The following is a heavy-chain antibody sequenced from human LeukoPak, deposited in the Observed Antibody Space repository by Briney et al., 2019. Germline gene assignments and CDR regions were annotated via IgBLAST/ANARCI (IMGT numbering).Heavy chain of an antibody. J-gene: IGHJ4*02. CDR3: ARHPSGSYDFDY. D-gene: IGHD1-26*01. CDR2: IYYSGST. Sequence: PSETLSLTCTVSGGSISSSSYYWGWLRQPPGKGLEWIGSIYYSGSTYYNPSLKSRVTISVDTSKNQFSLKLSSVTAADTAVYYCARHPSGSYDFDYWGQGTLVTVSS. CDR1: GGSISSSSYY. V-gene: IGHV4-39*01.